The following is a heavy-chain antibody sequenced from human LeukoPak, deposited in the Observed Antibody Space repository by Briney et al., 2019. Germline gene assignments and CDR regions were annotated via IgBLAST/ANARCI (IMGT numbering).Heavy chain of an antibody. CDR3: ARDPLGYCSGGSCYYYYMDV. J-gene: IGHJ6*03. Sequence: GGSLTLSCAASGFTFSSYSMNWVRQAPGKGLESFSSISSSSSYIYYADSLKCRFTISRDNAKNSLYLQMNSLRAEDTAVYYCARDPLGYCSGGSCYYYYMDVWGKGTTVTVSS. CDR1: GFTFSSYS. D-gene: IGHD2-15*01. CDR2: ISSSSSYI. V-gene: IGHV3-21*01.